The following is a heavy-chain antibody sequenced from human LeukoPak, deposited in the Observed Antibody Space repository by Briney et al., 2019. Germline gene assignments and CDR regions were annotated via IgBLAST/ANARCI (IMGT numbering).Heavy chain of an antibody. Sequence: GASVKVSCKASGYTFTSYGISWVRQAPGQGLEWMGWISAYNGNTNYAQKLQGRVTMTTDTSTSTAYMELRSLRSDDTAVYYCAREYGYGSGSYIPYYYYGVDVWGQGTTVTVSS. D-gene: IGHD3-10*01. CDR3: AREYGYGSGSYIPYYYYGVDV. CDR2: ISAYNGNT. V-gene: IGHV1-18*01. CDR1: GYTFTSYG. J-gene: IGHJ6*02.